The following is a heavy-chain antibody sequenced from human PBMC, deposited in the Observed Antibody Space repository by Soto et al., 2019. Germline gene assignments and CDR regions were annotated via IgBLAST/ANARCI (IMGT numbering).Heavy chain of an antibody. CDR2: ISTYSGYT. Sequence: QVQLVQSGAEVKKPGASVKVSCKASGYTFTTYTINWVRQAPGQGLEWMGWISTYSGYTNYAQNLQGRVTMTTDTSTSTAYMELRSLKSDDTAVYYRARGAAQINYGVDVWGQGTTVTVSS. D-gene: IGHD6-6*01. J-gene: IGHJ6*02. CDR1: GYTFTTYT. V-gene: IGHV1-18*01. CDR3: ARGAAQINYGVDV.